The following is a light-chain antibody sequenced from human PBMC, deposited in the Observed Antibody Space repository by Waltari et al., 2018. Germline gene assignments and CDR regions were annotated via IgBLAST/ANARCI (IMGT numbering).Light chain of an antibody. J-gene: IGKJ3*01. CDR1: QPFRSTY. CDR3: QHYDSRPFT. Sequence: EIVLTQSPGTLSLSPGERATLSCRASQPFRSTYLAWYRHKPGQAPRLLIYGVSTRASGIPDRFSGSGSVTDFTLTISRLEPEDFAVYYCQHYDSRPFTFGPGTKVDLK. V-gene: IGKV3-20*01. CDR2: GVS.